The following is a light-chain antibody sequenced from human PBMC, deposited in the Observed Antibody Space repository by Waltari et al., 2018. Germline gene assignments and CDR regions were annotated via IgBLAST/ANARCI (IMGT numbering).Light chain of an antibody. CDR1: SATIGAGYD. J-gene: IGLJ3*02. V-gene: IGLV1-40*01. CDR2: VNS. CDR3: QSYDSSLNGRV. Sequence: QSVLTQPPSVSGAPGQRVTISCTGSSATIGAGYDVHWYQQIPGTAPKLLIFVNSRRPSGVPDRFSGSRSGTSASLAITGLRAEDEADYYCQSYDSSLNGRVFGGGTKVTVL.